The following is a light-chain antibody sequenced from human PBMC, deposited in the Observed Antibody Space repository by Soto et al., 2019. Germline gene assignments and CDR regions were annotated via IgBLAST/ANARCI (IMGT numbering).Light chain of an antibody. CDR2: DAS. J-gene: IGKJ4*01. V-gene: IGKV3-11*01. CDR1: QSVGYH. CDR3: QQRSNWPPVT. Sequence: EIVLTQSPATLSVSPGESATLSCRASQSVGYHLAWYQQKPGQAPRLLIYDASNRATGIPARSSGSRSGTDFTLAISSLEPEDFAVYYCQQRSNWPPVTFGAGTKVDI.